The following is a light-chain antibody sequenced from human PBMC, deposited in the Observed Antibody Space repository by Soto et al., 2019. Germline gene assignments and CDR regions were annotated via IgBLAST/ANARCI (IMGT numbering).Light chain of an antibody. CDR2: NAS. Sequence: DIQMTQSPSSLSASVGDRVTITCQASQDITNHLHWYQQKPGKAPKLLIYNASTLETGVPSRFSGSGFGTDFTFIINNLQPEDFATYFCQHCHILTSTFGQGTKVDIK. CDR1: QDITNH. J-gene: IGKJ1*01. V-gene: IGKV1-33*01. CDR3: QHCHILTST.